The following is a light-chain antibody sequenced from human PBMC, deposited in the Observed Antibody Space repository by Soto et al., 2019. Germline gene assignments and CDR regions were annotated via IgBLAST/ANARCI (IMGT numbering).Light chain of an antibody. CDR3: HQYNNWPRT. V-gene: IGKV3-15*01. Sequence: EIVMTQSPATLSVSPGERATLSCRASQSISSNLAWSQQKPGQAPRLLIYHASTRATGVPARFSGSGSGTEFTLTISSLQSEDFAVYYCHQYNNWPRTFCQGTKVEIK. CDR2: HAS. J-gene: IGKJ1*01. CDR1: QSISSN.